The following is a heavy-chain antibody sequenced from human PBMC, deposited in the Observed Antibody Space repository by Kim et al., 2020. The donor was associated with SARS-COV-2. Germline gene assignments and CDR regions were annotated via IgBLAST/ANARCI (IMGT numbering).Heavy chain of an antibody. V-gene: IGHV3-23*01. J-gene: IGHJ4*02. Sequence: RFTISRDNSKNTLYLQMNSLRADDTAVYYCAKDPKGLSGYYDFWSGYYDYWGQGTLVTISS. D-gene: IGHD3-3*01. CDR3: AKDPKGLSGYYDFWSGYYDY.